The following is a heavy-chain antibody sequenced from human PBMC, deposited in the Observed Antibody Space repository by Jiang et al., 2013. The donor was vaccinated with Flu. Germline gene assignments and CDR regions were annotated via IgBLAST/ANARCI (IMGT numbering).Heavy chain of an antibody. D-gene: IGHD6-13*01. J-gene: IGHJ5*02. CDR2: IRSKAYGGTT. CDR1: GFTFGDYA. Sequence: SGFTFGDYAMSWFRQAPGKGLEWVGFIRSKAYGGTTEYAASVKGRFTISRDDSKSIAYLQMNSLKTEDTAVYYCTRAPSSWYVRWFDPWGQGTLVTVSS. CDR3: TRAPSSWYVRWFDP. V-gene: IGHV3-49*03.